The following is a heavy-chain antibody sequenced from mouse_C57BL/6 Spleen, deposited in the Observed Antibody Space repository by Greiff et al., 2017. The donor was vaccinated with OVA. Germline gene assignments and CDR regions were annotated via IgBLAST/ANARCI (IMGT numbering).Heavy chain of an antibody. CDR2: IDPETGGT. Sequence: LQQSGAELVRPGASVTLSCKASGYTFTDYEMHWVKQTPVHGLEWIGAIDPETGGTAYNQKFKGKAILTADKSSSTAYMELRSLTSEDSAVYYCTRNYYYGSRDFDYWGQGTTLTVSS. CDR1: GYTFTDYE. CDR3: TRNYYYGSRDFDY. J-gene: IGHJ2*01. V-gene: IGHV1-15*01. D-gene: IGHD1-1*01.